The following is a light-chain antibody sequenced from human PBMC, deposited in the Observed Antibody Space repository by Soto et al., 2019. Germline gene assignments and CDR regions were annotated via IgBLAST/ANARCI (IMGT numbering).Light chain of an antibody. CDR3: ISYTSSSTRV. V-gene: IGLV2-14*03. Sequence: QSALTQPASVSGSPGQSITISCTGTSSDVGGYKYVSWYQQHPGKAPKLMIYDIRNRLSGVSNRISGSKSGNTASLTISGLQAEYEAAYYCISYTSSSTRVFGTGTKLTVL. CDR2: DIR. CDR1: SSDVGGYKY. J-gene: IGLJ1*01.